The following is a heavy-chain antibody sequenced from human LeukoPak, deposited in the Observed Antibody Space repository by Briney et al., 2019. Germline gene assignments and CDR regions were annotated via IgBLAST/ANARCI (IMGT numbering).Heavy chain of an antibody. CDR2: INSDGRIT. Sequence: PGGSLRLSCAASGFTFSSYWMHWVRQAPGKGLVGVSRINSDGRITSYADSVKGRFTTARDNAKSTLYLQMNSLRAEDTAVYYCARVRWGGLYYFDYWGQGTLVTVSS. V-gene: IGHV3-74*01. J-gene: IGHJ4*02. CDR3: ARVRWGGLYYFDY. CDR1: GFTFSSYW. D-gene: IGHD3-16*01.